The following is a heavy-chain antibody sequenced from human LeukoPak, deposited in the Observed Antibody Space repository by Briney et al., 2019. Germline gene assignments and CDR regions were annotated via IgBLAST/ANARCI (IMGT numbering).Heavy chain of an antibody. CDR2: IWYDGSNK. CDR3: ARAPDYAITFDY. CDR1: GFAFSTYG. J-gene: IGHJ4*02. D-gene: IGHD4-17*01. V-gene: IGHV3-33*01. Sequence: PGRSLRLSCAASGFAFSTYGMHWVRQSPGKGLEWVAVIWYDGSNKFYAESVKGRFTISRDNSNNTLYLQMNSLRAEDTAVFYCARAPDYAITFDYWGQGTLVTVSS.